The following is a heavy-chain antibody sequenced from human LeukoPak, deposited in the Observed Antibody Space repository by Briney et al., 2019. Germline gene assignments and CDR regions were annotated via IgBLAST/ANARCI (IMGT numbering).Heavy chain of an antibody. V-gene: IGHV1-18*01. CDR2: ISAYNGNT. Sequence: ASVKVSCKASGYTFTSYGISRVRQAPGQGLEWMGWISAYNGNTNYAQKLQGRVTMTTDTSTSTAYMELRSLRSDDTAVYYCARVLSYYDILTGYIPWYFDYWGQGTLVTVSS. CDR3: ARVLSYYDILTGYIPWYFDY. J-gene: IGHJ4*02. CDR1: GYTFTSYG. D-gene: IGHD3-9*01.